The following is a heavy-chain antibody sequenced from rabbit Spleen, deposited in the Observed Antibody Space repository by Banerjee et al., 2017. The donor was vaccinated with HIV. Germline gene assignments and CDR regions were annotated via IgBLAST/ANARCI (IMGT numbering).Heavy chain of an antibody. J-gene: IGHJ6*01. CDR1: GFSFNSGYD. CDR2: AYAGSSGST. CDR3: ARDVGTSFSTYGMDR. Sequence: QSLEESGGGLVKPGASLTLTCKASGFSFNSGYDMCWVRQAPGKGLEWVACAYAGSSGSTYSATWAKGRFTISKTSSTTVTLQMTSLTAADTATYFCARDVGTSFSTYGMDRWGPGTLVTVS. D-gene: IGHD8-1*01. V-gene: IGHV1S40*01.